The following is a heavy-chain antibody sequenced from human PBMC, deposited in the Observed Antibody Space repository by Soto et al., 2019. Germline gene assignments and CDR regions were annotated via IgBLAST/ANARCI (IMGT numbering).Heavy chain of an antibody. CDR3: ARAAGSGDYFDY. CDR2: IFYSGST. CDR1: GGSISSTGYF. J-gene: IGHJ4*02. D-gene: IGHD1-26*01. Sequence: QVQLQESGPGLVKPSQTLSLTCTVSGGSISSTGYFWTWIRQHPGKGLEWIGYIFYSGSTFHNPSLKSRVTISVDTSNNQFSLELSSVTAADTAVYYCARAAGSGDYFDYWGQGTLVTVSS. V-gene: IGHV4-31*02.